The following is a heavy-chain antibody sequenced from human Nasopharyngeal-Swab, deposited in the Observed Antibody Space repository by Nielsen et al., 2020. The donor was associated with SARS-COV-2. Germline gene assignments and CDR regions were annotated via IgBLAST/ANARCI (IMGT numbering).Heavy chain of an antibody. V-gene: IGHV4-38-2*02. D-gene: IGHD6-19*01. J-gene: IGHJ3*02. CDR2: IYHSGST. Sequence: SETLSLTCTVSGYSISSGYYWGWIRQPPGKGLEWLGSIYHSGSTYYNPSLKSRVTISVDTSKNQFSLTLSSVTAADTAVYYCARDSDMGDEQWLVPRGAFDIWGQGTMVTVSS. CDR1: GYSISSGYY. CDR3: ARDSDMGDEQWLVPRGAFDI.